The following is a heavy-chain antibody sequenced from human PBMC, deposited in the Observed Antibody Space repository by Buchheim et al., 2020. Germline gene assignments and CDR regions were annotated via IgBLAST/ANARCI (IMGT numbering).Heavy chain of an antibody. Sequence: QVQLVQSGAEVKKPGSSVKVSCKASGNIFRSSVISWVRQAPGQGLEWMGGIIPMFGTTNYAQKFQGSVSITADESTSTAYMEVSSLRAKDTAMYFCARCNWNYDRRWFDPWGQGTL. CDR3: ARCNWNYDRRWFDP. CDR2: IIPMFGTT. V-gene: IGHV1-69*01. J-gene: IGHJ5*02. D-gene: IGHD1-7*01. CDR1: GNIFRSSV.